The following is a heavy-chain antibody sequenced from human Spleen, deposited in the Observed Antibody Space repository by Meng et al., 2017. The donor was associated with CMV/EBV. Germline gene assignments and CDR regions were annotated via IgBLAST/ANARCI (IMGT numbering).Heavy chain of an antibody. CDR2: ISAYNGNT. J-gene: IGHJ4*02. V-gene: IGHV1-18*01. D-gene: IGHD2-2*01. Sequence: ASVKVSCKASGYTFTSYGISWVRQAPGQGLEWRGWISAYNGNTNYAQKLQGRVTMTTDTSTSTAYMELRSMRSDDTAVYYCARDFKAHCSGSTCQGYFDLWGQGTLVTVSS. CDR3: ARDFKAHCSGSTCQGYFDL. CDR1: GYTFTSYG.